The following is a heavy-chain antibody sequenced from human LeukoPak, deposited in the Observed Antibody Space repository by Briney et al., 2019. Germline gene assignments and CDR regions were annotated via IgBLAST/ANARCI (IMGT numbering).Heavy chain of an antibody. CDR2: ISAYNGNT. V-gene: IGHV1-18*01. CDR3: ASGDGGNSPYYYYGMDV. Sequence: ASVKVSCKASGYTFTSYGISWVRQAPGQGLEWMGWISAYNGNTNHAQKLQGRVTMTTDTSTSTAYMELRSLRSDDTAVYYCASGDGGNSPYYYYGMDVWGQGTTVTVSS. J-gene: IGHJ6*02. D-gene: IGHD4-23*01. CDR1: GYTFTSYG.